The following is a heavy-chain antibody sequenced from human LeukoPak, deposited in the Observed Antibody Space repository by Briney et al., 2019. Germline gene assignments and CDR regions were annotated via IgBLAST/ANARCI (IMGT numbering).Heavy chain of an antibody. V-gene: IGHV3-48*02. Sequence: SGGSLRLSCAASGFTFSSYSMNWVRQAPGKGLEWVSYISSSSSTIYYADSVKGRFTISRDNAKNSLYLQMNSLRDEDTAVYYCARESDMTYYYGMDVWGQGTTVTVSS. D-gene: IGHD3-9*01. CDR1: GFTFSSYS. CDR2: ISSSSSTI. J-gene: IGHJ6*02. CDR3: ARESDMTYYYGMDV.